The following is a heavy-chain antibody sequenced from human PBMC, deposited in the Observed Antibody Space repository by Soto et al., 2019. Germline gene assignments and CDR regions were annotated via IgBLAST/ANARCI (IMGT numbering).Heavy chain of an antibody. CDR1: GYTFTSYA. J-gene: IGHJ3*02. D-gene: IGHD2-2*01. CDR3: ARGVVPAASFDAFDI. CDR2: INAGNGNT. Sequence: QVQLVQSGAEVKKPGASVKVSCKASGYTFTSYAMHWVRQAPGQRLEWMGWINAGNGNTKYSQKFQGRVTITRDTSASTAYMELSSLRSEDTAVYYCARGVVPAASFDAFDIWGQGTMVTVSS. V-gene: IGHV1-3*01.